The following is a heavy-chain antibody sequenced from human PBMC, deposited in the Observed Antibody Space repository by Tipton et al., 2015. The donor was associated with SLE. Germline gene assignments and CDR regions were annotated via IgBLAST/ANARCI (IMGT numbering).Heavy chain of an antibody. V-gene: IGHV4-59*01. J-gene: IGHJ5*02. CDR3: ARYEYDASGLNWFDP. CDR2: FYYIGNT. CDR1: GASISDNY. Sequence: TLSLTCTVSGASISDNYWSWIRQPPGKGLEWIGYFYYIGNTYYNPSLKSRVTISVDTSKNQFSLKLTSVTAADTAMYYCARYEYDASGLNWFDPWGLGTLVTVSS. D-gene: IGHD3-22*01.